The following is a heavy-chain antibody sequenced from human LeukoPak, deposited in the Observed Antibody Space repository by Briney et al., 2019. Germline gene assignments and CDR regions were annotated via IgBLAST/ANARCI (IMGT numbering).Heavy chain of an antibody. J-gene: IGHJ4*02. V-gene: IGHV3-23*01. CDR3: ANGWSPDY. D-gene: IGHD2-15*01. Sequence: TGGSLRLSCAASGLTFSSFGMSWVRQAPGKGLEWVSGISGSGGSTYYADSVKGRFTIFRDNSKNTLYLQMNSLRAEDTAVYHCANGWSPDYWGRGTLVTVSS. CDR2: ISGSGGST. CDR1: GLTFSSFG.